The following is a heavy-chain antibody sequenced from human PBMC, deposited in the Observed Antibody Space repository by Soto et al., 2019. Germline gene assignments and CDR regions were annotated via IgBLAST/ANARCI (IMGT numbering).Heavy chain of an antibody. CDR1: GFTFSHNA. CDR2: VSSDGSIT. D-gene: IGHD2-21*01. Sequence: QVQLVESGGGVVKPGRSLRLSCAAPGFTFSHNAMHWVRRAPGKGRRWLTVVSSDGSITYDADSVRGRFAISRDNSKNTLYLHMNSLRTEDTAVYYCAKESDYYSNSKWSFDSWGQGILVTVSS. CDR3: AKESDYYSNSKWSFDS. V-gene: IGHV3-30*18. J-gene: IGHJ4*02.